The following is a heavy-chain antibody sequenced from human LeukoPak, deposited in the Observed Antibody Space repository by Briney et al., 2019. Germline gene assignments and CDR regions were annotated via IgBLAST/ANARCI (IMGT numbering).Heavy chain of an antibody. D-gene: IGHD6-6*01. Sequence: SQTLSLTCAVSGGSISSDGYYWSWIRQHPGKGLAWIGFIYCGGSTYYTPFHKSRVTISVDTSKHQSSLKLSSVTAADTAVYCCARARLGQLVRWFDPWGQGTLVTVSS. J-gene: IGHJ5*02. CDR3: ARARLGQLVRWFDP. CDR2: IYCGGST. V-gene: IGHV4-31*11. CDR1: GGSISSDGYY.